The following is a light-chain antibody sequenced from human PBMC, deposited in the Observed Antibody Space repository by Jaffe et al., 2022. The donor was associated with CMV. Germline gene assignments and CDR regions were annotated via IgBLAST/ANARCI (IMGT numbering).Light chain of an antibody. V-gene: IGKV3-20*01. CDR1: QSFDSSY. Sequence: EVVLTQSPGTLSLSPGERATLSCRVSQSFDSSYFAWYQQKPGQAPRLLIYGASGRATGIPDRFSGSGSGTDYTLTINRLEPEDFAVYYCQLYATLVTFGQGTRVEIK. CDR2: GAS. CDR3: QLYATLVT. J-gene: IGKJ1*01.